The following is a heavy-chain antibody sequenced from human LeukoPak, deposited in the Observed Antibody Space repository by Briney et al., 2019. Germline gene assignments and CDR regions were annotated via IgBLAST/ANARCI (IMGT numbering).Heavy chain of an antibody. CDR3: ARILRYFDWLQDHPAAFDI. CDR1: GGSISSSSYY. D-gene: IGHD3-9*01. Sequence: SETLSLTCTVSGGSISSSSYYWGWIRQPPGKGLEWIGSIYYSGSTYYNPSLKSRVTISVDTSKNQFSLKLSSVTAADTAVYYCARILRYFDWLQDHPAAFDIWGQGTMVTVSS. CDR2: IYYSGST. V-gene: IGHV4-39*07. J-gene: IGHJ3*02.